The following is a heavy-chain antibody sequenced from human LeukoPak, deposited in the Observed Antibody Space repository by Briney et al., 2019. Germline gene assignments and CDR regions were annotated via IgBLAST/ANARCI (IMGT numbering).Heavy chain of an antibody. V-gene: IGHV1-18*01. CDR1: GYTFTSYG. J-gene: IGHJ6*03. D-gene: IGHD2-8*01. CDR3: ARDSPRYCTNGVCRYYYYYYMDV. CDR2: ISAYNGNT. Sequence: GASVKVSCKASGYTFTSYGISWVRQAPGQGLEWMGWISAYNGNTNYAQKLQGRVTMTTDTSTSTAYMELRSLRSDDTAVYYCARDSPRYCTNGVCRYYYYYYMDVWGKGTTVTVSS.